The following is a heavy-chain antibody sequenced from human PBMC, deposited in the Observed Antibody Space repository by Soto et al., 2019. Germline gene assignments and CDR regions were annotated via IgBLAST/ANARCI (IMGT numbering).Heavy chain of an antibody. D-gene: IGHD3-10*01. Sequence: ASVKVSCKASGDTFTTYDINWVRQATGHGLEWMGWINPNSGNIGYAQRFQGRVTMTRDTAIRTAYMEVSSLRSDDTAVYYCAGGRASGSYYLLDYWAREPWSPSPQ. V-gene: IGHV1-8*01. CDR1: GDTFTTYD. CDR3: AGGRASGSYYLLDY. J-gene: IGHJ4*02. CDR2: INPNSGNI.